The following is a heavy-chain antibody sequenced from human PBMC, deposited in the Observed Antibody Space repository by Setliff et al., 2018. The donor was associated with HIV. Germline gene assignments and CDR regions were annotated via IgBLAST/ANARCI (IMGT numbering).Heavy chain of an antibody. J-gene: IGHJ6*03. CDR3: ARHQDSYYDFWSGSLYYMDV. CDR2: IYYSGST. V-gene: IGHV4-39*01. CDR1: GGSISSSSYY. D-gene: IGHD3-3*01. Sequence: PSETLSLTCTVSGGSISSSSYYWGWIRQPPGKGLEWIGSIYYSGSTYYNPSLKTRVTISVDTSKNQFSLKLSSVTAADTAVYYCARHQDSYYDFWSGSLYYMDVWGKGTTVTVSS.